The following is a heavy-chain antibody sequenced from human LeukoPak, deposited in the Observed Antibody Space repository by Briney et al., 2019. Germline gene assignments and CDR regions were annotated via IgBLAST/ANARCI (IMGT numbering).Heavy chain of an antibody. CDR3: ARGRGLRYFDWFPMDV. J-gene: IGHJ6*02. Sequence: GGSLRLSCAASGFTVSSNYMSSVRQAPGKGLEWVSVIYSGGSTYYADSVKGRFTISRDNSKNTLYLQMNSLRAEDTAVYYCARGRGLRYFDWFPMDVWGQGTTVTVSS. D-gene: IGHD3-9*01. CDR2: IYSGGST. CDR1: GFTVSSNY. V-gene: IGHV3-53*01.